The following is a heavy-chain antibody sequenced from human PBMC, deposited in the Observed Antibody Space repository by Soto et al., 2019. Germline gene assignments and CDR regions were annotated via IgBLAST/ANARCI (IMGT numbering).Heavy chain of an antibody. Sequence: QVQLVQSGAEVKKPGSSVKVSCKASGGTFSSYAISWVRQAPGQGLEWMGGIIPIFGTANYAQKFQGRVTITANKSTSTAYMELSSLRSEDTAVYYCARPYSSSSGYYYYGIDVWGQGTTVTVSS. CDR1: GGTFSSYA. CDR2: IIPIFGTA. V-gene: IGHV1-69*06. CDR3: ARPYSSSSGYYYYGIDV. J-gene: IGHJ6*02. D-gene: IGHD6-6*01.